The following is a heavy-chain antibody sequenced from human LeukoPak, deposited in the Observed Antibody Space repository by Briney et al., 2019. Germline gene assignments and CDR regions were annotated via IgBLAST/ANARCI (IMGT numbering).Heavy chain of an antibody. Sequence: GGSLRLSCAASGFTFSNAWMSWVRQAPGKGLEWVGRIKSKTDGGTTDYAAPVKGRFTISRDDSKNTLYLQMNSLKIEDTAVYYCTTDSEGSYGAPDYWGQGTLVTVSS. CDR1: GFTFSNAW. CDR2: IKSKTDGGTT. CDR3: TTDSEGSYGAPDY. J-gene: IGHJ4*02. V-gene: IGHV3-15*01. D-gene: IGHD1-26*01.